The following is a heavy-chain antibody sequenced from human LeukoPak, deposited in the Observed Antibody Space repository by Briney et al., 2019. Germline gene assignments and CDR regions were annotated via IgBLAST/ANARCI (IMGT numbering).Heavy chain of an antibody. V-gene: IGHV1-18*01. D-gene: IGHD3-22*01. CDR2: ISAYNGNT. CDR3: ARLAPFYYDSSGCYIDY. J-gene: IGHJ4*02. Sequence: ASVKVSCKASGYTFTSYGISWVRQAPGQGLEWMGWISAYNGNTNYAQKLQGRVTMTTDTSTSTAYMELRSLRSDDTAVYYCARLAPFYYDSSGCYIDYWGQGTLVTVSS. CDR1: GYTFTSYG.